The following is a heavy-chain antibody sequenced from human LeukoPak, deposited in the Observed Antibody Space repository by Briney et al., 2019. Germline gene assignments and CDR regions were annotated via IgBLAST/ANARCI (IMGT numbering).Heavy chain of an antibody. CDR3: ARDNFWSRAAGG. CDR2: IYYSGST. CDR1: GGSISSYY. Sequence: PSETLSLTCTVSGGSISSYYWSWIRQPPGKGLEWIGYIYYSGSTNYNPSLKSRVTISVDTSKNQFSLKLSSVTAADTAVYYCARDNFWSRAAGGWGQGTLVTVSS. V-gene: IGHV4-59*01. D-gene: IGHD3-3*01. J-gene: IGHJ4*02.